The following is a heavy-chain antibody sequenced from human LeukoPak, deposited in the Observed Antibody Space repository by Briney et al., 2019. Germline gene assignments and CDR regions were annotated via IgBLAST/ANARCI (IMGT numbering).Heavy chain of an antibody. V-gene: IGHV3-66*01. CDR2: IYSGGAT. CDR3: TRDFSGYTYGPDY. Sequence: GRSLRLSCAASGFTVSTSYMSWVSQAPGKGLEWVSVIYSGGATFYADPVKGRSTISRDNSKNTLYLQMNSLRAEDTAVYYCTRDFSGYTYGPDYWGQGTLVTVSS. CDR1: GFTVSTSY. J-gene: IGHJ4*02. D-gene: IGHD5-18*01.